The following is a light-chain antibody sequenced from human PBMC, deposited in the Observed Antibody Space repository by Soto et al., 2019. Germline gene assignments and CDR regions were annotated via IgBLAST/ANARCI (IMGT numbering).Light chain of an antibody. CDR1: SSDVGSYNL. CDR3: CSYAGSSTYYV. Sequence: QSALTQPASVSGSPGQSITISCTGTSSDVGSYNLVSWYQQHPGKAPQLMIYEGTKRPSGVSNRFSGSKSGNTASLTISGLQAEDEADYYCCSYAGSSTYYVFGPGTKLTVL. J-gene: IGLJ1*01. CDR2: EGT. V-gene: IGLV2-23*01.